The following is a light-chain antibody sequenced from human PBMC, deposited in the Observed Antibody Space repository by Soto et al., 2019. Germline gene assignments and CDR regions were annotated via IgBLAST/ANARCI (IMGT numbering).Light chain of an antibody. CDR1: GSDVGDSSH. J-gene: IGLJ2*01. CDR3: AAWDDSLNGVV. Sequence: QSALTQPRSVSGSPGQSVTISCTATGSDVGDSSHVSWYQLHPGKAPKLMIYEVNNRPSGVPDRFSGSKSGSTASLTISGLQAEDEAEYYCAAWDDSLNGVVFGGGTKLTVL. V-gene: IGLV2-11*01. CDR2: EVN.